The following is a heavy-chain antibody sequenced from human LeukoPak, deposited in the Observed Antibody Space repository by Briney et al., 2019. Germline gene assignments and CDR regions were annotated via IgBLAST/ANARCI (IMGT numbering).Heavy chain of an antibody. D-gene: IGHD3-22*01. CDR1: GFTFSDFA. V-gene: IGHV3-23*01. CDR3: AKDARGYHRPIDH. J-gene: IGHJ4*02. Sequence: GGSLRLSCAVSGFTFSDFAMNWVRQAPGKGLDWVSGIGGGGTNTDYAESVKGRFTLSRDNSKNILTLQMSSLRPDDTAIYFCAKDARGYHRPIDHWGQGILVTVSS. CDR2: IGGGGTNT.